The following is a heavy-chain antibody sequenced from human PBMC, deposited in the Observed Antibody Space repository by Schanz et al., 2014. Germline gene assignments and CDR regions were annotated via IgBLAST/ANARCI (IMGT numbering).Heavy chain of an antibody. V-gene: IGHV1-69*02. CDR1: GGTFSSYT. Sequence: QVQLEQSGAEVKKPGSSVKVSCKASGGTFSSYTISWIRQAPGQGLEWMGRVIPILGVTHYAQKFQGRVTITADKSTTTAYMELNSLNSDDTAVYYCATLDYADSVSWGQGTLVTVSS. J-gene: IGHJ5*02. CDR2: VIPILGVT. D-gene: IGHD4-17*01. CDR3: ATLDYADSVS.